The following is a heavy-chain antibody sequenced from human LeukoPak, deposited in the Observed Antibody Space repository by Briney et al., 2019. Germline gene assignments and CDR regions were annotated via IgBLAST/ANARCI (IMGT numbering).Heavy chain of an antibody. CDR1: GFTFSSYE. V-gene: IGHV3-48*03. CDR3: AKEAPGTYYDSSGLPYY. J-gene: IGHJ4*02. CDR2: ISSSDSTI. D-gene: IGHD3-22*01. Sequence: GGSLRLSCAASGFTFSSYEMNWVRQAPGKGLEWVSYISSSDSTIYYADSVKGRFTISRDNAKNSLYLQMNSLRAEDTAVYYCAKEAPGTYYDSSGLPYYWGQGTLATVSS.